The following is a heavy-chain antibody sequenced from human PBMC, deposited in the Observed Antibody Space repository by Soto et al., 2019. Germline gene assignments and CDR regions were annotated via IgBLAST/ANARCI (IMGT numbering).Heavy chain of an antibody. V-gene: IGHV4-4*07. D-gene: IGHD5-18*01. CDR2: IYTSGRT. CDR1: GGSIGNYY. Sequence: QVQLQESGPGLVKPSESLSLTCTVSGGSIGNYYWAWIRQSAGTGLGRIGRIYTSGRTHSNPSPPGRVTMAIDTSKKPFSLMLTSVTAADTAMYYCARDYDVNTALDYWYFDLWGRGTLVTVSS. CDR3: ARDYDVNTALDYWYFDL. J-gene: IGHJ2*01.